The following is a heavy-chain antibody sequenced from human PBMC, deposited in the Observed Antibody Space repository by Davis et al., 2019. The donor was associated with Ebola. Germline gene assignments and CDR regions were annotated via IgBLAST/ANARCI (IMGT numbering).Heavy chain of an antibody. CDR1: GYTLTSYD. J-gene: IGHJ6*04. V-gene: IGHV1-8*01. CDR3: ARARVVVAAIVYYYYGMDV. D-gene: IGHD2-15*01. CDR2: MNPNSGNT. Sequence: ASVKVSCKASGYTLTSYDINWVRQATGQGREWMGWMNPNSGNTGYAQKFQGRVTMTRNTSISTAYMELSSLRSEDTAVYYCARARVVVAAIVYYYYGMDVWGKGTTVTVSS.